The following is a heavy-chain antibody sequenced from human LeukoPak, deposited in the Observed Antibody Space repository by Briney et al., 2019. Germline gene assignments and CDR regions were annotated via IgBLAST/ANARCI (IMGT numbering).Heavy chain of an antibody. V-gene: IGHV3-11*01. CDR3: ARVNGYNSEGYYYYMDV. Sequence: GGSLRLSCAASGFTFSDYYMTWIRRAPGKGLEWVSYISSTSPTIYYADSVKGRFTISRDNAKNSLYLQMNSLRAEDTAVYYCARVNGYNSEGYYYYMDVWGEGTTVTISS. D-gene: IGHD5-24*01. CDR1: GFTFSDYY. J-gene: IGHJ6*03. CDR2: ISSTSPTI.